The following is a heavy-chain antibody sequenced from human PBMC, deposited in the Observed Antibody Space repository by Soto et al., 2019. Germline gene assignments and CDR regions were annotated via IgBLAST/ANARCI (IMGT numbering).Heavy chain of an antibody. V-gene: IGHV3-23*01. CDR1: GFTFSSYA. Sequence: PGGSLRLSCAASGFTFSSYAMSWVRQAPGKGLEWVSAISGSGGSTYYADSVKGRFTISRDNSKNTLYLQMNSLRAEDTAVYYCAKAYDFWSGYYTGPDAFDIWGQGTMVTVSS. D-gene: IGHD3-3*01. J-gene: IGHJ3*02. CDR3: AKAYDFWSGYYTGPDAFDI. CDR2: ISGSGGST.